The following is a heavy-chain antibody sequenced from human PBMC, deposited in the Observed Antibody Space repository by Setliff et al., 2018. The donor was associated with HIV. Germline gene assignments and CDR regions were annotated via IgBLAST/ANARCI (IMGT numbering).Heavy chain of an antibody. CDR2: IYYSGST. V-gene: IGHV4-59*01. CDR1: GGSISTYY. CDR3: ARGIVGGLAID. Sequence: SETLSLTCTVSGGSISTYYWSWIRQPPGKRLEWIGYIYYSGSTNYNPSLKSRVTISVDTSKNQFSLKLTSVTAADTAVYYCARGIVGGLAIDWGQGTLVTVSS. J-gene: IGHJ4*02. D-gene: IGHD1-26*01.